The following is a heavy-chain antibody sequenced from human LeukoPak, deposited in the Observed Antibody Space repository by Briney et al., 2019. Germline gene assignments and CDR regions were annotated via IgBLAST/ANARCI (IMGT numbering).Heavy chain of an antibody. Sequence: PSETLSLTCTVSGGSISSYYWSWIRQPPGKGLEWIGYIYTSGSTNYNPSLKSRVTISVDTSKNQFSLKLSSVTAADTAVYYCAGSDQCYYYYYMDVWGKGTTVTVSS. V-gene: IGHV4-4*09. CDR3: AGSDQCYYYYYMDV. CDR1: GGSISSYY. J-gene: IGHJ6*03. D-gene: IGHD2-15*01. CDR2: IYTSGST.